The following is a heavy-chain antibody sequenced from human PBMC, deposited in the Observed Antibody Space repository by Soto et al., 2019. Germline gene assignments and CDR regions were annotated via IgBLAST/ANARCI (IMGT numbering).Heavy chain of an antibody. CDR2: INHSGST. CDR1: GGSFSGYY. CDR3: ARVQYYYDSSGYYYFDY. Sequence: PSETPSLTCAVYGGSFSGYYWSWIRQPPGKGLEWIGEINHSGSTNYNPSLKSRVTISVDTSKNQFSLKLSSVTAADTAVYYCARVQYYYDSSGYYYFDYWGQGTLVTVSS. J-gene: IGHJ4*02. D-gene: IGHD3-22*01. V-gene: IGHV4-34*01.